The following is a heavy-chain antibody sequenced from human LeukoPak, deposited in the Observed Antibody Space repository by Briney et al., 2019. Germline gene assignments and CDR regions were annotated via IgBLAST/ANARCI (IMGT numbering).Heavy chain of an antibody. CDR1: GGSFSGYC. CDR3: ARGRIAAAGTYGY. D-gene: IGHD6-13*01. V-gene: IGHV4-34*01. Sequence: SETLSLTCAVYGGSFSGYCWSWIRQPPGKGLEWIGEINHSGSTNYNPSLKSRVTISVDTSKNQFSLKLSSVTAADTAVYYCARGRIAAAGTYGYWGQGTLVTVSS. J-gene: IGHJ4*02. CDR2: INHSGST.